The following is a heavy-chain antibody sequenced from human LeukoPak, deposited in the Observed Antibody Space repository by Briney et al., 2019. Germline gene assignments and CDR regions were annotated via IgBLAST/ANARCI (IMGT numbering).Heavy chain of an antibody. CDR3: ATLDPPGDY. V-gene: IGHV3-21*01. Sequence: GGSLRLSCAASGFTFNSYSMNWVRQAPGKGLEWVSSISSSGSYKSYADSVKGRFTISRDNAKNSLYLQMSSLRAEDTAMYYCATLDPPGDYWGQGTLVTVSS. CDR2: ISSSGSYK. CDR1: GFTFNSYS. J-gene: IGHJ4*02.